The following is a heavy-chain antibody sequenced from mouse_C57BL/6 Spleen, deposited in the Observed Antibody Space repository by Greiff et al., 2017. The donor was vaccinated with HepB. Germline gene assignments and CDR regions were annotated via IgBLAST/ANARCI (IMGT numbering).Heavy chain of an antibody. Sequence: VQLQQPGAELVMPGASVKLSCKASGYTFTSYWMHWVKQRPGQGLEWIGEIDPSDSYTNYNQKFKGKSTLTVDKSSSTAYMQLSSLTSEDSAVYYWARRGYDGYSYYAMDYWDQGTSVTVSS. CDR3: ARRGYDGYSYYAMDY. CDR1: GYTFTSYW. CDR2: IDPSDSYT. J-gene: IGHJ4*01. V-gene: IGHV1-69*01. D-gene: IGHD2-3*01.